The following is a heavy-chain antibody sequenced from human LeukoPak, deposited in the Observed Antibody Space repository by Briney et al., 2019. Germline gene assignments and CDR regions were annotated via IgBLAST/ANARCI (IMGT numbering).Heavy chain of an antibody. CDR3: ARERITMTGIDY. J-gene: IGHJ4*02. V-gene: IGHV4-30-2*01. D-gene: IGHD3-22*01. Sequence: PSETLSLTCTVSGGSISSGGYYWSWIRQPPGKGLEWIGYIYHSGSTYYNPSLKSRVTISVDRSKNQFSLKLSSVTAADTAVYYCARERITMTGIDYWGQGTLVTVSS. CDR2: IYHSGST. CDR1: GGSISSGGYY.